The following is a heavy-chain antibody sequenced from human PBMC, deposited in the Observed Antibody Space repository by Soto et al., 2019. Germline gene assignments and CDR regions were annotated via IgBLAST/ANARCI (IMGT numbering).Heavy chain of an antibody. Sequence: RGSLRLSCAASGFTFSSYAMHWVRQAPGKGLEWVAVISYDGSNKYYADSVKGRFTISRDNSKNTLYLQMNSLRAEDTAVYYCARSTWLHHQWFDPWGQGTLVTVSS. D-gene: IGHD3-22*01. CDR2: ISYDGSNK. CDR3: ARSTWLHHQWFDP. J-gene: IGHJ5*02. CDR1: GFTFSSYA. V-gene: IGHV3-30-3*01.